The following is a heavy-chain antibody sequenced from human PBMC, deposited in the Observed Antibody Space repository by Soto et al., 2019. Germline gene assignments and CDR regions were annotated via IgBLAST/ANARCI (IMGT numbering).Heavy chain of an antibody. D-gene: IGHD3-10*01. J-gene: IGHJ6*02. V-gene: IGHV1-69*06. CDR2: IIPIFDTP. Sequence: SVKVSCKASGGIFSSFTISWVRQAPGQGLEWLGGIIPIFDTPTYAQNFQGRVTITADKSTNTVYMELSSLRSEDTAVYYCANNGATTTHRGALKHYYYVIEVCGQGTTVTVSS. CDR1: GGIFSSFT. CDR3: ANNGATTTHRGALKHYYYVIEV.